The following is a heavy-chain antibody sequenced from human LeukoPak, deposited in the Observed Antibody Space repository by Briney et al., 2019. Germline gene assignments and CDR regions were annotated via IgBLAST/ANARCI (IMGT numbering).Heavy chain of an antibody. CDR3: ATTTVTTREHDAFDI. V-gene: IGHV3-23*01. D-gene: IGHD4-17*01. CDR2: ISGSGGST. CDR1: GFTFSSYA. Sequence: GGSLRLSCAASGFTFSSYAMSWVRQAPGKELEWVSAISGSGGSTYYADSVKGRFTISRDNSKNTLYLQMNSLRAEDTAVYYCATTTVTTREHDAFDIWGQGTMVTVSS. J-gene: IGHJ3*02.